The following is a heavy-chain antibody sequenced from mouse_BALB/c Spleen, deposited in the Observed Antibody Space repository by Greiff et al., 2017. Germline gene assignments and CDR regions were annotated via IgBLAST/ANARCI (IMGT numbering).Heavy chain of an antibody. D-gene: IGHD4-1*01. J-gene: IGHJ2*01. CDR1: GFTFSSYA. CDR2: ISSGGST. CDR3: ARGALLGLDY. V-gene: IGHV5-6-5*01. Sequence: EVKVVESGGGLVKPGGSLKLSCAASGFTFSSYAMSWVRQTPEKRLEWVASISSGGSTYYPDSVKGRFTISRDNARNILYLQMSSLRSEDTAMYYCARGALLGLDYWGQGTTLTVSS.